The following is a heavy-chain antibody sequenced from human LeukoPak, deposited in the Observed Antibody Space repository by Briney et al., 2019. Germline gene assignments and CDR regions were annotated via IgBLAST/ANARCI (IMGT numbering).Heavy chain of an antibody. V-gene: IGHV1-18*01. J-gene: IGHJ5*02. D-gene: IGHD2/OR15-2a*01. CDR3: ARDPGNSPSPVWFDP. Sequence: ASVKVSCKASGYTFTNYGISWVRQAPGQGLEWMGWISAYNGNRNYAQKLQGRVTMTTDTSTSTAYMELRSLRSDDTAVYYCARDPGNSPSPVWFDPWGQGTLVTVSS. CDR1: GYTFTNYG. CDR2: ISAYNGNR.